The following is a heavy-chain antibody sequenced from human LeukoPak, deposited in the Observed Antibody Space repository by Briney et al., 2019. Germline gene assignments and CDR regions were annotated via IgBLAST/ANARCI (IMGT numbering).Heavy chain of an antibody. CDR3: ARVRGSYYYYGMDV. J-gene: IGHJ6*02. CDR1: GYTFSSYD. D-gene: IGHD2-15*01. V-gene: IGHV1-8*01. CDR2: MNPNSGHT. Sequence: ASVKVSCKASGYTFSSYDINWVRQATGQGLELMGWMNPNSGHTGYAQKFQGRVTMTRNTSISTAYMELSSLRSEDTAVYYCARVRGSYYYYGMDVWGQGTTVTVSS.